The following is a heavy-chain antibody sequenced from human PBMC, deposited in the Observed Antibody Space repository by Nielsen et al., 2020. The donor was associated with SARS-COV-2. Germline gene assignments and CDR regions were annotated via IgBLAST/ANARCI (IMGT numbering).Heavy chain of an antibody. J-gene: IGHJ4*02. CDR2: IYVGGNK. CDR1: GFTVSANY. CDR3: ARGNGWGSYFDY. Sequence: GGSLRLSCAASGFTVSANYMAWVRQAPGKGLEWISSIYVGGNKYYADSVKGRFTISRDNSKNTLYLQMNSLRAEDTAVYYCARGNGWGSYFDYWGQGTLVTVSS. D-gene: IGHD7-27*01. V-gene: IGHV3-66*02.